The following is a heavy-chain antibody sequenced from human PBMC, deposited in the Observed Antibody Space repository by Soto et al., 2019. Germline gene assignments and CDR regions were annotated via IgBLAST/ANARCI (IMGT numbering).Heavy chain of an antibody. CDR1: GFTFSSYA. CDR2: ISGSGGST. D-gene: IGHD2-2*01. V-gene: IGHV3-23*01. CDR3: AKDEYCSSTSCYPYYYYYGMDV. J-gene: IGHJ6*02. Sequence: LRLSCSASGFTFSSYAMSWVRQAPGKGLEWVSAISGSGGSTYYADSVKGRFTISRDNSKNTLYLQMNSLRAEDTAVYYCAKDEYCSSTSCYPYYYYYGMDVWGQGTRVTVSS.